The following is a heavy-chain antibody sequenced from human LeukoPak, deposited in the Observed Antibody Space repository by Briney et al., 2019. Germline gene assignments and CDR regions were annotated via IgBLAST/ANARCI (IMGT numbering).Heavy chain of an antibody. CDR2: IGSNGVTT. J-gene: IGHJ5*02. V-gene: IGHV3-64D*06. CDR1: GFTFSTYA. Sequence: GGSLRLSCSASGFTFSTYAMHWVRQAPGKGLEYVSAIGSNGVTTYYADSVKGRFTISRDNSKNTLDLQMGSLRTEDTAVYYCARDKDDYGSGNHWFDPWGQGTLVTVSS. CDR3: ARDKDDYGSGNHWFDP. D-gene: IGHD3-10*01.